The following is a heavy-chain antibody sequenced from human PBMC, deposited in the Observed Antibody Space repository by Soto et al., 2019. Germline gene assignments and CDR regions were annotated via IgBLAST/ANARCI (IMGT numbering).Heavy chain of an antibody. V-gene: IGHV1-8*01. D-gene: IGHD3-3*01. J-gene: IGHJ2*01. CDR1: GYTFKDYD. CDR3: ARRMTWSLWCCDL. CDR2: MNPNSGNT. Sequence: QVQLLQSGAEVKKPGTSVRVYCRASGYTFKDYDINWVRRAPGQGLEWMGWMNPNSGNTAYARKFHDRVTMTRSVSARTAFMELSSLTPEDTAVYYCARRMTWSLWCCDLWGSGTQVTVSS.